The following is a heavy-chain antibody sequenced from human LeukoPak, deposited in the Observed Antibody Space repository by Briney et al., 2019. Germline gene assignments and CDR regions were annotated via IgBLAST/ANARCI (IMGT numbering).Heavy chain of an antibody. J-gene: IGHJ5*01. D-gene: IGHD5-24*01. Sequence: ASVTVSSTASVNTFTAYYMHWVRQAPGQGLEWMGCVKAHSGATNYAQNFQGRVTLTRDTSISTALMELSSLRSDDTAVYYCAGEATLKRGWFDSWGQGTLVTVSS. V-gene: IGHV1-2*02. CDR3: AGEATLKRGWFDS. CDR1: VNTFTAYY. CDR2: VKAHSGAT.